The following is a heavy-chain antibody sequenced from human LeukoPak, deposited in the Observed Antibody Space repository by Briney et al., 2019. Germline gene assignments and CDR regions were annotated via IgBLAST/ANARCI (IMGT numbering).Heavy chain of an antibody. Sequence: GASVKVSCKASGYTFTGYYMHWVRQARGQGLEWMGWINPNSGGTNYAQKFQGRVTMTRDTSISTAYMELSRLRSDDTAVYYCARAPLSVQYDIWSAGDYWGQGTLVTVSS. CDR3: ARAPLSVQYDIWSAGDY. CDR1: GYTFTGYY. V-gene: IGHV1-2*02. D-gene: IGHD3-3*01. CDR2: INPNSGGT. J-gene: IGHJ4*02.